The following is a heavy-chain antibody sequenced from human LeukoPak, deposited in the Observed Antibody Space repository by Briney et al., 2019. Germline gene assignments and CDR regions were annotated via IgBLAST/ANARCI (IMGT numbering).Heavy chain of an antibody. CDR2: IYHSGST. V-gene: IGHV4-4*02. CDR3: ARDSYYYDSSGYYLYDY. CDR1: GGSISSSNW. Sequence: NPSETLSLTCAVSGGSISSSNWWSWVRQPPGQGLEWIGEIYHSGSTNYNPSLKSRVTMSVDTSKNQFSLKLSSVTAADTAVYYCARDSYYYDSSGYYLYDYWGQGTLVTVSS. D-gene: IGHD3-22*01. J-gene: IGHJ4*02.